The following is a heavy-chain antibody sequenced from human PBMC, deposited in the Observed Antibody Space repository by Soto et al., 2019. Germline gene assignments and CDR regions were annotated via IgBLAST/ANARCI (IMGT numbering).Heavy chain of an antibody. CDR3: ARDLFGCSCGSCYSYGMDV. CDR1: GFTFSSYS. V-gene: IGHV3-21*01. J-gene: IGHJ6*02. CDR2: ISSSSSYI. Sequence: EVQLVESGGGLVKPGGSLRLSCAASGFTFSSYSMNWVRQAPGKGLEWVSSISSSSSYIYYADSVKGRFTISRDNAKNSLYLQMNSLRAEDTAVYYCARDLFGCSCGSCYSYGMDVWGQGTTVTVSS. D-gene: IGHD2-15*01.